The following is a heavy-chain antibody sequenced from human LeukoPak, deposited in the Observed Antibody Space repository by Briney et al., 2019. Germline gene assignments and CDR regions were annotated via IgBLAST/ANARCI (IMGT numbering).Heavy chain of an antibody. J-gene: IGHJ5*02. D-gene: IGHD6-13*01. CDR1: GGSISSSSYY. Sequence: SETLSLTCTVSGGSISSSSYYWDWIRHPPEKGLEWMGSIYYSGSTYYNPSLKRRVTISVDTSKNQFSLKLSSVTAADTAVYYCARQGVSSSWYGDWFDPWGQGTLVTVSS. CDR3: ARQGVSSSWYGDWFDP. CDR2: IYYSGST. V-gene: IGHV4-39*01.